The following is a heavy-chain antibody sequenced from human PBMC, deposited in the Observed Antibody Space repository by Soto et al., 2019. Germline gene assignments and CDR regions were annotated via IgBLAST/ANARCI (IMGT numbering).Heavy chain of an antibody. J-gene: IGHJ3*02. CDR2: INHSGST. CDR3: AGRYCSGGSCYLGAFDI. V-gene: IGHV4-34*01. Sequence: SSETLSLTCAVYGGSFSGFYWSWIRQPPGKGLEWIGEINHSGSTSYSLSLKSRVTMSVDTSKNQFSLKLSSVTAADTAVYYCAGRYCSGGSCYLGAFDIWGQGTMVTVSS. D-gene: IGHD2-15*01. CDR1: GGSFSGFY.